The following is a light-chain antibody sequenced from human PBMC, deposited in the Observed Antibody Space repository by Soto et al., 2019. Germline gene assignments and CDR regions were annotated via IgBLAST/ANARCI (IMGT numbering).Light chain of an antibody. CDR2: GAS. V-gene: IGKV3-20*01. CDR1: QSVSNNY. Sequence: IVLTQSPGTVSLSQRERATPSCRASQSVSNNYLAWYQQKPGQAPRLLIYGASNRATGIPDMFSGSGSGTDFTLTISRLEPEDFAVYYCQQYGSSGTFGQGTKVDIK. J-gene: IGKJ1*01. CDR3: QQYGSSGT.